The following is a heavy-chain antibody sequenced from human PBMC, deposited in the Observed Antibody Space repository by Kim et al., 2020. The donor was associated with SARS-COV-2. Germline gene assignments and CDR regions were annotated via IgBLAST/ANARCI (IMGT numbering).Heavy chain of an antibody. CDR3: ARDGGAAWFDP. J-gene: IGHJ5*02. D-gene: IGHD3-16*01. V-gene: IGHV4-59*01. Sequence: NPPPQSRITISVDTSKNQFSQKLNSVTAADTAVYYCARDGGAAWFDPWGQGTLVTVSS.